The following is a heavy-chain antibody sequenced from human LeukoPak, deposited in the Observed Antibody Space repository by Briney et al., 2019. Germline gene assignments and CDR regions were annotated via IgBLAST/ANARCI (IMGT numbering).Heavy chain of an antibody. D-gene: IGHD6-19*01. J-gene: IGHJ4*02. CDR2: IFSRSESI. Sequence: PGGSLRLSCAASGFTFGAYTINWVRQAPGKGLEWVSCIFSRSESILYADSVKGRFTISRDNAKNSLHLQMNSLRAEDTAFYFCAKGRGVEVAGNAFFDYWGQGTLVTVSS. CDR1: GFTFGAYT. CDR3: AKGRGVEVAGNAFFDY. V-gene: IGHV3-21*04.